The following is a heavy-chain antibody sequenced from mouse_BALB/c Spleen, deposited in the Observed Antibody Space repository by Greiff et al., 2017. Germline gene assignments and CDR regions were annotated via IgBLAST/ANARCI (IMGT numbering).Heavy chain of an antibody. CDR1: GYTFTSYW. V-gene: IGHV1S22*01. CDR3: TRSGGYDGLGRLDY. D-gene: IGHD2-2*01. Sequence: LQQPGSELVRPGASVKLSCKASGYTFTSYWMHWVKQRPGQGLEWIGNIYPGSGSTNYDEKFKSKATLTVDTSSSTAYMQLSSLTSEDSAVYYCTRSGGYDGLGRLDYWGQGTTLTVSS. CDR2: IYPGSGST. J-gene: IGHJ2*01.